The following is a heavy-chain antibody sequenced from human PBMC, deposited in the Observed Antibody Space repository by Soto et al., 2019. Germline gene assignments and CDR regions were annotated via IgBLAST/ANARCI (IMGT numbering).Heavy chain of an antibody. Sequence: SETLALTCTVSNGSISSYYWGWVRQRPGKGLEWIGYSFYSGSTNYNPSLESRVTISVDTSKNQFSLKVNSVTAADTAVYYCARDYGIAMAGTDFDYWGQGTLVTVSS. CDR2: SFYSGST. J-gene: IGHJ4*02. CDR1: NGSISSYY. CDR3: ARDYGIAMAGTDFDY. D-gene: IGHD6-19*01. V-gene: IGHV4-59*01.